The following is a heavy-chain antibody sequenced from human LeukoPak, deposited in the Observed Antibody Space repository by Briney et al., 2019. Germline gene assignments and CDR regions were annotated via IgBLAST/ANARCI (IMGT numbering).Heavy chain of an antibody. J-gene: IGHJ4*02. Sequence: SETLSLTCTVSGGSISSSTYYWGWIRQPPGKGLEWIGTIYYTGSTYSSPSLQSRVSMSIDTSRNHFSLELSSVTAADTAVYYCAKDRHSSSFVGCYWGQGTLVTVSS. CDR1: GGSISSSTYY. CDR3: AKDRHSSSFVGCY. V-gene: IGHV4-39*02. CDR2: IYYTGST. D-gene: IGHD6-6*01.